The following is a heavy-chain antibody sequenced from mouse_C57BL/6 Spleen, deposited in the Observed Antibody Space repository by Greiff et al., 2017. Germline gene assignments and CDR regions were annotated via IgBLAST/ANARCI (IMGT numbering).Heavy chain of an antibody. J-gene: IGHJ1*03. CDR3: AGTGTSDWYFDV. D-gene: IGHD4-1*01. V-gene: IGHV1-52*01. CDR2: IDPSDSET. Sequence: QVQLQQPGAELVRPGSSVKLSCKASGYTFTSYWMHWVKQRPIQGLEWIGNIDPSDSETHYNQKFKDKATLTVDKSSSTAYMQLSSLTSEDSAVYYCAGTGTSDWYFDVWGTGTTATVSS. CDR1: GYTFTSYW.